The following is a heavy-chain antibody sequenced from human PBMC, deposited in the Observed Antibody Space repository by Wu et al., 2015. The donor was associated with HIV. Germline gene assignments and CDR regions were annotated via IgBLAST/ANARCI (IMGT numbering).Heavy chain of an antibody. J-gene: IGHJ4*02. D-gene: IGHD6-19*01. V-gene: IGHV1-2*02. CDR3: ARPSGLRRPVGGT. CDR2: INPNNADT. CDR1: GYRFTGNY. Sequence: QVHLVQSGAEVKKPGASVKVSCKASGYRFTGNYIHWVRQAPGQGLEWMGWINPNNADTKYAEKFQGRVTMSRDTSSTTAYLELRWLRSDDTAVYYCARPSGLRRPVGGTWGQGTRGHRLL.